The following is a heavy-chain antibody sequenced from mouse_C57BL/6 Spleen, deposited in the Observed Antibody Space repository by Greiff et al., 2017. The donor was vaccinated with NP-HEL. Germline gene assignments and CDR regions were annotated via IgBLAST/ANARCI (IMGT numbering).Heavy chain of an antibody. V-gene: IGHV1-42*01. CDR2: INPSTGGT. Sequence: VHVKQSGPELVKPGASVKISCKASGYSFTGYYMNWVKQSPEKSLEWIGEINPSTGGTTYNQKFKAKATLTVDKSSSTAYMQLKSLTSEDSAVYYCASYGYSAWFAYWGQGTLVTVSA. CDR3: ASYGYSAWFAY. D-gene: IGHD2-2*01. CDR1: GYSFTGYY. J-gene: IGHJ3*01.